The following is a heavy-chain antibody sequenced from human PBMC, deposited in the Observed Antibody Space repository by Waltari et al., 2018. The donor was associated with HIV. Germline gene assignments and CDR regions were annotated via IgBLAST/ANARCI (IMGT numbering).Heavy chain of an antibody. D-gene: IGHD6-13*01. CDR3: ARDRWVASSNWYVDF. Sequence: QVQLVASGGGVVQPGGSLRLSCAASGFRFSKYGMHWVRQTPGRGLEVVAVIYSDRSHKSYTDSIKGRFTVSRDKSKNTLNLQMDGLRADDTGVYYCARDRWVASSNWYVDFWGQGTLVSVSA. V-gene: IGHV3-30*19. CDR1: GFRFSKYG. J-gene: IGHJ4*02. CDR2: IYSDRSHK.